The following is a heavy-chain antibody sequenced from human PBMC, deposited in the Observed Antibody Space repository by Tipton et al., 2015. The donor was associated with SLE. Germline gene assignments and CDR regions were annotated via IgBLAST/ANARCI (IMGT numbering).Heavy chain of an antibody. CDR2: ISHSGGT. V-gene: IGHV4-34*01. J-gene: IGHJ4*02. CDR3: ARYTSYYGSGKPIDY. D-gene: IGHD3-10*01. CDR1: GGSFSSYY. Sequence: TLSLTCAVYGGSFSSYYWTWLRQPPGTGLEWIGDISHSGGTRYNPSLRSRVTISVDTPKNQFSLHLTSVTAADAAVYYCARYTSYYGSGKPIDYWGQGTLVTVSS.